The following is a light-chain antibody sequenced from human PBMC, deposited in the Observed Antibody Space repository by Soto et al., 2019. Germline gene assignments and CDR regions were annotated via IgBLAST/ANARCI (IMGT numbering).Light chain of an antibody. CDR1: QDISNY. J-gene: IGKJ3*01. V-gene: IGKV1-33*01. CDR2: DAS. CDR3: QQYDNLPPFT. Sequence: DIQMTQSPSSLSVSVGDRVTITCQASQDISNYLNWYQQKPGKAPKLLIYDASNLETGVPSRFSGSGSGTDFTFTISSLQPEDSATYYCQQYDNLPPFTFGPGTKVDIK.